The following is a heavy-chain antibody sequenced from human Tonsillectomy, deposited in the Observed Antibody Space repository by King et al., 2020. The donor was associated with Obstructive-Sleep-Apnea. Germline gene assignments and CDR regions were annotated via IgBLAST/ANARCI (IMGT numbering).Heavy chain of an antibody. V-gene: IGHV1-3*01. D-gene: IGHD3-9*01. CDR3: ARAFNYDILTGYLRSDAFDI. J-gene: IGHJ3*02. Sequence: QLVQSGAEVKKPGASVKVSCKASGYTFTSYAMHLVRQAPGQRLECMGWINAGTGNTKYSQKFRGRVPITRDTSASTAYMELSSLRSEDTAVYYCARAFNYDILTGYLRSDAFDIWGQGTMVTVSS. CDR2: INAGTGNT. CDR1: GYTFTSYA.